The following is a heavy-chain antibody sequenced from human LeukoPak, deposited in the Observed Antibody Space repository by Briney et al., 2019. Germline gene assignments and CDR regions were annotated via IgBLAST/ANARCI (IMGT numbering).Heavy chain of an antibody. D-gene: IGHD6-13*01. V-gene: IGHV1-69*05. CDR3: ARHDSSSWFDYFDY. CDR1: GGTFSSYA. Sequence: ASVKVSCKASGGTFSSYAISWVRQAPGQGLEWIGGIIPIFGTANYAQKFQGRVTITTDGSTSTAYMELSSLRSEDTAVYYCARHDSSSWFDYFDYWGQGTLVTVSS. CDR2: IIPIFGTA. J-gene: IGHJ4*02.